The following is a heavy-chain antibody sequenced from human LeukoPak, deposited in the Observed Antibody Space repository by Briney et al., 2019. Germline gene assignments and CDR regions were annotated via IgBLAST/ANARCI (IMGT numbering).Heavy chain of an antibody. CDR2: ILPIFGTA. CDR1: GGTFSSYA. D-gene: IGHD6-19*01. V-gene: IGHV1-69*13. Sequence: ASVKVSCKASGGTFSSYAISWVRQAPGQGLEWMGGILPIFGTANYAQKFQGRVTITADESTSTAYMELSSLRSEDTAVYYCARDRNSGWPFDYWGQGTLVTVSS. CDR3: ARDRNSGWPFDY. J-gene: IGHJ4*02.